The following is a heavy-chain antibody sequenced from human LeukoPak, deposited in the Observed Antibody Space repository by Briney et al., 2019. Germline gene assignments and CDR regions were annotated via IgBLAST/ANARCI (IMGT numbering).Heavy chain of an antibody. CDR3: ARERGSYPWYFDY. CDR1: GGSIISGSYY. D-gene: IGHD1-26*01. CDR2: IYTSGST. V-gene: IGHV4-61*02. J-gene: IGHJ4*02. Sequence: PSQTLSLTCTVSGGSIISGSYYWSWIRQPAGKGLEWLGRIYTSGSTNYNPSLKSRVTISVDTSKNQFSLKLSSVTAADTAVYYCARERGSYPWYFDYWGQGTLVTVSS.